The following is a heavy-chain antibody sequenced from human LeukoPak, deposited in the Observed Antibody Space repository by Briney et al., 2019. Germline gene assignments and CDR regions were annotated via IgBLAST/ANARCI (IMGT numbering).Heavy chain of an antibody. Sequence: GGSLRLSCAASGFTFSSYDMHWVRQATGKGLEWVSAIGTAGDTYYSGSVKGRFTISRENAKNSLYLQMNSLRAGDTAVYYCARGSTIPGYSYGYVAFDIWGQGTMVTVSS. D-gene: IGHD5-18*01. CDR3: ARGSTIPGYSYGYVAFDI. CDR2: IGTAGDT. J-gene: IGHJ3*02. V-gene: IGHV3-13*01. CDR1: GFTFSSYD.